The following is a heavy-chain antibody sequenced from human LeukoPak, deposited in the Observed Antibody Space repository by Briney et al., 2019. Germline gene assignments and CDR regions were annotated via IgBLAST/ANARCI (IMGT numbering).Heavy chain of an antibody. Sequence: ASVKVSCKASGYSFVLYGISWVRQAPGEGPEWMGWISGSTGDTNYAQKFQGRVTMTADTSTSTAYMELRSLRSDDTAVYYCARYDYSNANSDYWGQGTLVTVSS. V-gene: IGHV1-18*01. J-gene: IGHJ4*02. CDR1: GYSFVLYG. CDR2: ISGSTGDT. D-gene: IGHD4-11*01. CDR3: ARYDYSNANSDY.